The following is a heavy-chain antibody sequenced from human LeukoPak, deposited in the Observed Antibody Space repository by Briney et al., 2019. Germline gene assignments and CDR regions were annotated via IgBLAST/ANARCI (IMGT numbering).Heavy chain of an antibody. CDR1: GGSLSSYY. V-gene: IGHV4-59*08. Sequence: SETLSLTCTVSGGSLSSYYWSWIRQPPGKGLEWIGYIYYSGSTNYNPSLKSRVTISVDTSKNQFSLKLSSVTAADTAVYYCARHRDPYDFWSGYYQHYGMDVWGQGTTVTVSS. D-gene: IGHD3-3*01. CDR3: ARHRDPYDFWSGYYQHYGMDV. J-gene: IGHJ6*02. CDR2: IYYSGST.